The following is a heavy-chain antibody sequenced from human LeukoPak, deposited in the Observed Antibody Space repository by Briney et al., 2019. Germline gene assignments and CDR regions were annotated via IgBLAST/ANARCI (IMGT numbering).Heavy chain of an antibody. J-gene: IGHJ4*02. D-gene: IGHD5-24*01. CDR3: ARRDGYSRTYFDY. CDR1: GASFSGYY. CDR2: INHSGST. V-gene: IGHV4-34*01. Sequence: SETLSLTCAVYGASFSGYYWSWIRQPPGKGLEWIGEINHSGSTNYNPSLKSRVTISVDTSKNQFSLKLSSVTAADTAVYYCARRDGYSRTYFDYWGQGTLVTVSS.